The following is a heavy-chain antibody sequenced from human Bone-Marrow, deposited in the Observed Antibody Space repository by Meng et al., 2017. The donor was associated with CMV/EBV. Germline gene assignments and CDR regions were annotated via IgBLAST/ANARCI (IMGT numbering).Heavy chain of an antibody. CDR2: IKCDGSEK. CDR1: GFTFSSSW. V-gene: IGHV3-52*01. Sequence: GESLKISCAASGFTFSSSWMHWVCQAPEKGLEWVADIKCDGSEKYYVDSVKGRLTISRDNAKNSLYLQMNSLRAEDTAVYYCAREVISVWREKKRFDPWGQGTLVTVSS. CDR3: AREVISVWREKKRFDP. J-gene: IGHJ5*02. D-gene: IGHD2-21*01.